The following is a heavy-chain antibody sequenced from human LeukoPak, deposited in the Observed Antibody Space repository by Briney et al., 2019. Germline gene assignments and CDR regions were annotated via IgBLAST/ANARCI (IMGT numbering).Heavy chain of an antibody. V-gene: IGHV1-2*06. Sequence: ASVKVSCKASGYTFTGYYMHWVRQAPGQGLEWMGRINPNSGGTNYAQKFQGRVTMTRDTSTSTVYMELSSLRSEDTAMYYCARSVAVTGRAPVDRSPIGDSDYWGQGTLVTVSS. CDR3: ARSVAVTGRAPVDRSPIGDSDY. J-gene: IGHJ4*02. CDR2: INPNSGGT. D-gene: IGHD6-19*01. CDR1: GYTFTGYY.